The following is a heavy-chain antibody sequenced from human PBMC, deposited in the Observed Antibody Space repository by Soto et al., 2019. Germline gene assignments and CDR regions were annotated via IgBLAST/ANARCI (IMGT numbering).Heavy chain of an antibody. CDR2: IWYDGSNK. V-gene: IGHV3-33*01. J-gene: IGHJ4*02. CDR1: GFTFSSYG. D-gene: IGHD6-13*01. Sequence: QVQLVESGGGVVQPGRSLRLSCAASGFTFSSYGIHWVRQAPGKGLEWVAVIWYDGSNKYYADSVKGRFTISRDNSKNTLYLQMNSLRAEDTAVYYCARDRRSSWYYFDYWGQGTLVTVSS. CDR3: ARDRRSSWYYFDY.